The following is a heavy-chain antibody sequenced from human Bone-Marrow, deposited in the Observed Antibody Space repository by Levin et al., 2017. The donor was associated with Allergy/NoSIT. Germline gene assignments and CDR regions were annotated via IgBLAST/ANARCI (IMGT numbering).Heavy chain of an antibody. D-gene: IGHD3-9*01. V-gene: IGHV2-5*02. CDR2: IYWDDDK. Sequence: ASGPTLVKPTQTLTLTCTFSGFSLTTSGVGVGWIRQPPGKALEWLALIYWDDDKRYSPSLKSRLTITKDASKNQVVFIMTNMDPVDTATYYCVYRPGDILTGDDFDYRGQGSLVTVSS. CDR1: GFSLTTSGVG. J-gene: IGHJ4*02. CDR3: VYRPGDILTGDDFDY.